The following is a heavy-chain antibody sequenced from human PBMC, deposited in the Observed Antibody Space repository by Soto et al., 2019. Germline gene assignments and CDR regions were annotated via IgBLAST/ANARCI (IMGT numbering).Heavy chain of an antibody. CDR3: ARVEAVSGLYNYHGLDV. J-gene: IGHJ6*02. V-gene: IGHV1-69*12. Sequence: QVQLVQSGAEVKKPGSSVKVSCKVSGGTFSNYAIDWVRLAPGHGLEWMGGIVPLFGTTYYTQKFQGRARIMADDYTTTAYLEMSGLRSEDTAIYYGARVEAVSGLYNYHGLDVWGQGTAVTVSS. D-gene: IGHD6-19*01. CDR2: IVPLFGTT. CDR1: GGTFSNYA.